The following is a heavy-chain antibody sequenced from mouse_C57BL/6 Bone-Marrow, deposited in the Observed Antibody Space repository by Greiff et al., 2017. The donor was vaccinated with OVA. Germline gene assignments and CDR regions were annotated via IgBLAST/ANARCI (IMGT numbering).Heavy chain of an antibody. CDR2: LYPGSVNT. CDR1: GYTFTDYY. J-gene: IGHJ2*01. CDR3: ARGASDY. V-gene: IGHV1-76*01. Sequence: VQLQQSGAELVRPGASVKLSCKASGYTFTDYYINWVKQRPGQGLEWIARLYPGSVNTYYNEKFKGKATLTAEKSSSTAYMQLSSLTSEDSAVYFWARGASDYWGQGTTLTVSA. D-gene: IGHD6-1*01.